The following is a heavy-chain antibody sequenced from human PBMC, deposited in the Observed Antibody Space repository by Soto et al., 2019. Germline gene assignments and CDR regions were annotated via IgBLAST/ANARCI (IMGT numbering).Heavy chain of an antibody. CDR1: GYTFTSYG. Sequence: QVQLVQSGAEVKKPGASVKVSCKTSGYTFTSYGITWVRQAPGQGLEWMGWISTDNGNTKYEQSVQGRVTMTTDTSTSTAYMELRSLRSDDTALYYCARDYRNSEYDYPRMDYWGQGTLVTVSS. V-gene: IGHV1-18*01. J-gene: IGHJ4*02. D-gene: IGHD5-12*01. CDR3: ARDYRNSEYDYPRMDY. CDR2: ISTDNGNT.